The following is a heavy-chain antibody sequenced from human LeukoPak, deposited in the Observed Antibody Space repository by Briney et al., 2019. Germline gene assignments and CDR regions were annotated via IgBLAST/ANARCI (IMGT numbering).Heavy chain of an antibody. J-gene: IGHJ4*02. CDR1: GGSISSYY. Sequence: SETLSLTCTVSGGSISSYYWSWIRQPPGKGLEWIGYVYYSGSTNYNPSLKSRLTTSGDTSKNQFSLKLSSVTAADTAVYYCXXXGYRYGYGSYFDYWGQGTLVTVSS. CDR2: VYYSGST. D-gene: IGHD5-18*01. CDR3: XXXGYRYGYGSYFDY. V-gene: IGHV4-59*08.